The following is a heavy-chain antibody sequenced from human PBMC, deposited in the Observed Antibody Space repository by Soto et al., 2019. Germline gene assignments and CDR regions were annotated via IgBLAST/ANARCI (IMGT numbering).Heavy chain of an antibody. V-gene: IGHV1-69*01. CDR3: AREAGVSGGYSAYYYYYGMDV. CDR2: IIPIFGTA. J-gene: IGHJ6*02. CDR1: GGTFSSYA. Sequence: QVQLVQSGAEVKKPGSSVKVSCKASGGTFSSYAISWVRQAPGQGLEWMGGIIPIFGTANYAQKFQGRVTITADESTSTAYMELSSLRSEDTAVYYCAREAGVSGGYSAYYYYYGMDVWGQGTTVTVSS. D-gene: IGHD1-26*01.